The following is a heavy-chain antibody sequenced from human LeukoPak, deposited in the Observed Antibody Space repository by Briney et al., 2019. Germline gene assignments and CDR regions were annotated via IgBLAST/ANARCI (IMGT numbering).Heavy chain of an antibody. D-gene: IGHD2-2*01. V-gene: IGHV1-18*01. CDR1: GYTFRSYA. J-gene: IGHJ4*02. Sequence: GASVKVSCKTSGYTFRSYAISWVRHPPGQGQERMCCINVYNGYTNYARNFQGRVTMTTDTSTSTAYMELRSMRSDDTAVYYCARVECSSTPCYDDYWGQGTLVIVSS. CDR2: INVYNGYT. CDR3: ARVECSSTPCYDDY.